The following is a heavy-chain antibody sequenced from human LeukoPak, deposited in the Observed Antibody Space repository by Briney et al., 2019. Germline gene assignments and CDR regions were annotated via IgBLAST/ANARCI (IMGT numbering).Heavy chain of an antibody. CDR2: IWYDGSNK. V-gene: IGHV3-33*06. CDR1: GFTFSSYG. Sequence: GRSLRLSCAASGFTFSSYGMHWVRQAPGKGLEWVAVIWYDGSNKYYADSVKGRFTISRDNSKNTLYLQMNSLRAEDTAVYYCAKDVGGYYFTYWSGCFDHWGQGTLVTVSS. D-gene: IGHD3-10*01. J-gene: IGHJ4*02. CDR3: AKDVGGYYFTYWSGCFDH.